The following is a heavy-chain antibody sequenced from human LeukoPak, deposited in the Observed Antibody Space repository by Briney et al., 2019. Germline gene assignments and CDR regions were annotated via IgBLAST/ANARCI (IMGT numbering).Heavy chain of an antibody. Sequence: SETLSLTCTVSGGSISSSPYYWGWIRRPPGKGLEWIGTIYYRGSTYSNPSLNSRVTISLDTSKNQFSLRLRSVTAADTALYYCARRYLSDGILSTFDPWGQGTLVTVSS. V-gene: IGHV4-39*01. J-gene: IGHJ5*02. CDR1: GGSISSSPYY. D-gene: IGHD2-2*01. CDR3: ARRYLSDGILSTFDP. CDR2: IYYRGST.